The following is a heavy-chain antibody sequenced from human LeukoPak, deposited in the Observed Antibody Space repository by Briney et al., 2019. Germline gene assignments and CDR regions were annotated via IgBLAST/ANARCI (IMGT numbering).Heavy chain of an antibody. V-gene: IGHV3-23*01. CDR3: AKDVGVVPAAIGQNWFDP. Sequence: PGGSLRLSCAASGFTFSSYAMSWVRQAPGKGLEWVSAISGSGGSTYYADSVKGRFTISRDNSKNTLYLQMNSLRAEDTAVYYCAKDVGVVPAAIGQNWFDPWGQGTLVTVFS. J-gene: IGHJ5*02. D-gene: IGHD2-2*02. CDR1: GFTFSSYA. CDR2: ISGSGGST.